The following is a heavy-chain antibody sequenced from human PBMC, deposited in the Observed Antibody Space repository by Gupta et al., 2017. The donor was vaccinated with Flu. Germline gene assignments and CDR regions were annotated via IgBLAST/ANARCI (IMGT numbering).Heavy chain of an antibody. V-gene: IGHV4-34*01. D-gene: IGHD3-3*01. J-gene: IGHJ6*02. CDR2: INHSGST. CDR3: ARAGGRYDFWSGYYRLPVWGMDV. Sequence: WIGEINHSGSTNYNPSLKSRVTISVDTSKNQFSLKLSSVTAADTAVYYCARAGGRYDFWSGYYRLPVWGMDVWGQGTTVTVSS.